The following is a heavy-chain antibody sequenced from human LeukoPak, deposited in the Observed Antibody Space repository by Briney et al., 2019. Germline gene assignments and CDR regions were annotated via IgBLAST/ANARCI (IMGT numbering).Heavy chain of an antibody. D-gene: IGHD4-17*01. V-gene: IGHV3-30-3*01. J-gene: IGHJ3*02. CDR2: ISYDGSNK. Sequence: PGGSLRLSCAASGFTFSSYAMHWVRQAPGKGLEWVAVISYDGSNKYYADSVKGRFTISRDNAKNTLYLQMNSLRAEDTAVYYCAREKFLDYGDYPGAFDIWGQGTMVTVSS. CDR1: GFTFSSYA. CDR3: AREKFLDYGDYPGAFDI.